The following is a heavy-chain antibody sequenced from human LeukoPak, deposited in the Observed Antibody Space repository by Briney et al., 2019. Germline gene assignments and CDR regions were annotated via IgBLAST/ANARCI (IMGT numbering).Heavy chain of an antibody. J-gene: IGHJ5*02. CDR3: ARDEHYYDSSGYSNWFDP. V-gene: IGHV3-7*01. D-gene: IGHD3-22*01. CDR1: GFTFSSYW. CDR2: IKQDGSEK. Sequence: PGGSLRLYCAASGFTFSSYWMSWVRQAPGKGLEWVANIKQDGSEKYYVDSVKGRFTISRDNAKNSLYLQMNSLRAEDTAVYYCARDEHYYDSSGYSNWFDPWGQGTLVTVSS.